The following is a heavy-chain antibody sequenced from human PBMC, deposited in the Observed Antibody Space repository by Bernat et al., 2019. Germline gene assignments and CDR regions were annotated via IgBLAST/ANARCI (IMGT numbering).Heavy chain of an antibody. CDR2: ISYDGSNE. J-gene: IGHJ3*02. Sequence: VHLVESGGGLVQPGGSLRLSCAASGFNFTNAWMNWVRQAPGKGLEWVAVISYDGSNEFYADSVKGRFTISRDNSKHTLYLQMNSLRAEDTAIYYCAKEGYSSSSHAFDIWGQGTMVTVSS. D-gene: IGHD6-6*01. CDR1: GFNFTNAW. V-gene: IGHV3-30*18. CDR3: AKEGYSSSSHAFDI.